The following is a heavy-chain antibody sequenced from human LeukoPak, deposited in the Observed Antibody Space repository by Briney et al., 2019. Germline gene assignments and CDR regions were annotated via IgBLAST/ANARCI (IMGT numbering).Heavy chain of an antibody. CDR1: GFTFSHYN. CDR2: ISSSSAYI. V-gene: IGHV3-21*01. Sequence: GGSLRLSCAASGFTFSHYNMNWIRQAPGEGLEWVSSISSSSAYIYYADSMKGRFTISRDNAKNSLYLQMNSLRAEDTAVYYCACNRWLQSPFDYWGQGTLVTVSS. CDR3: ACNRWLQSPFDY. D-gene: IGHD5-24*01. J-gene: IGHJ4*02.